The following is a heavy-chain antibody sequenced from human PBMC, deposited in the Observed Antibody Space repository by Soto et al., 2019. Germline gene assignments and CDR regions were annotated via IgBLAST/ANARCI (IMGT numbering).Heavy chain of an antibody. J-gene: IGHJ4*02. CDR3: VKAGLVVVITDFDY. CDR2: ISGSGGST. D-gene: IGHD3-22*01. CDR1: GFTFSSYA. Sequence: LRLSCAASGFTFSSYAMSWVRQAPGKGLEWVSAISGSGGSTYYADSVRGRFTISRDNSKNTLYLQMNSLRAEDTAVYYCVKAGLVVVITDFDYWGQGTLVTVFS. V-gene: IGHV3-23*01.